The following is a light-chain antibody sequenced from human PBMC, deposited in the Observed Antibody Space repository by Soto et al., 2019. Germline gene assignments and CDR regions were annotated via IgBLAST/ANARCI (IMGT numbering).Light chain of an antibody. V-gene: IGLV2-14*01. J-gene: IGLJ1*01. CDR3: SSYASRNIYV. CDR1: SSDVGAYDY. CDR2: EVK. Sequence: QSVLTQPASVSGSPGQSITISCTVTSSDVGAYDYVSWYQQHPDKAPKLMIYEVKNRPSGVSNRFSGSKSGNTASLTISGLRTEDEADYYCSSYASRNIYVFGTGTKVTVL.